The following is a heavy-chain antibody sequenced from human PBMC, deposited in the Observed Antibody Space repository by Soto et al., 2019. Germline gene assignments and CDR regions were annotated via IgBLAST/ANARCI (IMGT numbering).Heavy chain of an antibody. J-gene: IGHJ6*02. CDR1: GFTFSSYG. V-gene: IGHV3-30*18. Sequence: QVQLVESGGGVVQPGRSLRLSCAASGFTFSSYGMHWVRQAPGKGLEWVALISYDGSNKYYVDSVKGRFTISRDNSKNTLFLQMNRLRAGDTAVYYCAKDRLRGGFLTTGTTIGMDVWGQGSTVTVSS. D-gene: IGHD1-7*01. CDR3: AKDRLRGGFLTTGTTIGMDV. CDR2: ISYDGSNK.